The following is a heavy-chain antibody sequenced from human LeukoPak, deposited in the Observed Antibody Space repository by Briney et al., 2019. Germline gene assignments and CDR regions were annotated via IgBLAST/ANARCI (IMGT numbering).Heavy chain of an antibody. V-gene: IGHV4-59*01. J-gene: IGHJ6*02. CDR2: IYYSGST. D-gene: IGHD1-1*01. Sequence: SETLSLTCTVSGGSISSYYWSWIRQPPGKGLEWIGYIYYSGSTNYNPSLKSRVTISVDTSKNQFSLKLSSVTAADTAVYYCAGRNEEYYYYGMDVWGQGTTVTVSS. CDR3: AGRNEEYYYYGMDV. CDR1: GGSISSYY.